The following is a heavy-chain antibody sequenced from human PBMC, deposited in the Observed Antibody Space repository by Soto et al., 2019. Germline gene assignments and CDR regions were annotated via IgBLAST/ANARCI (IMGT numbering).Heavy chain of an antibody. J-gene: IGHJ5*02. CDR2: IYFRGNT. CDR1: GDSISRIDYY. CDR3: AREIVTAGGNNYFDP. V-gene: IGHV4-31*03. D-gene: IGHD2-21*02. Sequence: TLSLTCSVSGDSISRIDYYWTWIRQHPEKGLEWIGNIYFRGNTYYSPSLESRLTISVDTSKNQFSLKLTSVTAADTAVYFCAREIVTAGGNNYFDPWGPGTLVTVSS.